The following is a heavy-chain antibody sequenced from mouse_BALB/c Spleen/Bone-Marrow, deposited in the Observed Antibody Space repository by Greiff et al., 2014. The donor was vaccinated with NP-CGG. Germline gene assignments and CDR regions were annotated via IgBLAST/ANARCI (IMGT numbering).Heavy chain of an antibody. CDR1: GYAFTNYL. J-gene: IGHJ3*01. CDR2: INPGSGGT. Sequence: VKLQESGAELVRPGTSVKVSCKASGYAFTNYLIEWVKQRPGQGLEWIGVINPGSGGTNYNEKFKGKATLTADKSSSTAYTQLSSLTSDDSAVYFCAREIITSFAYWGQGTLVTVSA. CDR3: AREIITSFAY. D-gene: IGHD1-1*01. V-gene: IGHV1-54*01.